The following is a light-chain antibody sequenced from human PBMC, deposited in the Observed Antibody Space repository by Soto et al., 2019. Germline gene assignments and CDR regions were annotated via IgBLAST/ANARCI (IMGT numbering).Light chain of an antibody. CDR3: QQSYSTPLG. J-gene: IGKJ3*01. V-gene: IGKV1-39*01. Sequence: DIQMTQSPSSLSASAGDRVTITCRASQSISSYLNWYQQKPGKAPKLLIYAASSLQSGVPSRFSGSGSGTDFTLTISSLQPEDFATYYCQQSYSTPLGFGPGTKLDIK. CDR2: AAS. CDR1: QSISSY.